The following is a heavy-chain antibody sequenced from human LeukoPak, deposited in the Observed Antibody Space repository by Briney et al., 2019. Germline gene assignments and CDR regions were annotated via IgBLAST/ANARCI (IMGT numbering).Heavy chain of an antibody. CDR1: GFRFSTYS. V-gene: IGHV3-30*03. J-gene: IGHJ3*02. CDR2: ISPDGSNE. CDR3: ARGGHYYDSSGYFAFDI. Sequence: GGSLRLSCAASGFRFSTYSMHWVRQAPGKGLEWVAVISPDGSNENYAGSVKGRFTISRDNSKNTLYLQMNSLRAEDTAVYYCARGGHYYDSSGYFAFDIWGQGTMVTVSS. D-gene: IGHD3-22*01.